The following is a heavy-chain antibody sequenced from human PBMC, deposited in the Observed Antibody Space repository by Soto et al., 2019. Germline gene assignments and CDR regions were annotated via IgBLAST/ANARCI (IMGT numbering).Heavy chain of an antibody. Sequence: EVQLVESGGGLVKPGGSLRLSCAASGFTFSSYSMNWVRQAPGKGLEWVSSISSSSSYIYYADSVKGRFTISRDNAKNSLYLQMNSLRGEDTAVYYCARVVGGYCYGFLDYWGQGTLVTVSS. CDR2: ISSSSSYI. CDR3: ARVVGGYCYGFLDY. CDR1: GFTFSSYS. D-gene: IGHD5-18*01. V-gene: IGHV3-21*06. J-gene: IGHJ4*02.